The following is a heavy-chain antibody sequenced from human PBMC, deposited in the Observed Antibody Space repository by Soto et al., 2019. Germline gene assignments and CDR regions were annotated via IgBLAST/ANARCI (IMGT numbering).Heavy chain of an antibody. CDR3: ARDFGSGFDY. D-gene: IGHD3-10*01. V-gene: IGHV3-30*04. CDR2: ISYDGSNK. Sequence: GGSLRLSCAASGFTFSSYAMHWVRQAPGKGLEWVAVISYDGSNKYYADSVKGRFTISRDNSKNTLYLQMNSLRAEDTAVYYCARDFGSGFDYWGRGTLVTVSS. J-gene: IGHJ4*02. CDR1: GFTFSSYA.